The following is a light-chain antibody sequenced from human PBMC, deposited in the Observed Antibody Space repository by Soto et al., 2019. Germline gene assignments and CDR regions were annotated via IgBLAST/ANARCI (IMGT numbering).Light chain of an antibody. CDR1: QSLLHSNGYNY. V-gene: IGKV2-28*01. Sequence: DIVMTQSLLSLPVTPGEPASISCRSSQSLLHSNGYNYLDWYLQKPGQSPLLLIYLGSNRASGVPDRFSGSGSRTDFTLKISRVEAEDVGVFYCMQALQTPYTFGQGTKLEIK. CDR2: LGS. J-gene: IGKJ2*01. CDR3: MQALQTPYT.